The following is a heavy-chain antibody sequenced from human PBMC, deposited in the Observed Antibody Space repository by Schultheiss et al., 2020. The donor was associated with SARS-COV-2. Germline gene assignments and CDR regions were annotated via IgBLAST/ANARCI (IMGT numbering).Heavy chain of an antibody. CDR2: INSDGSST. Sequence: GGSLRLSCAASGFTFSSYWMHWVRQAPGKGLVWVSRINSDGSSTSYADSVKGRFTISRDNAKNTLYLQMNSLRAEDTAVYYCARETFMGSGSDYYYYGMDVWGQGTTVTVSS. D-gene: IGHD3-10*01. CDR1: GFTFSSYW. CDR3: ARETFMGSGSDYYYYGMDV. V-gene: IGHV3-74*01. J-gene: IGHJ6*02.